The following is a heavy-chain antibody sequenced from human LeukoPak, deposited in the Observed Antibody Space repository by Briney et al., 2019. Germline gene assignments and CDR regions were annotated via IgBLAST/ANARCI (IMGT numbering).Heavy chain of an antibody. V-gene: IGHV4-31*03. CDR2: TYYSGST. J-gene: IGHJ6*02. D-gene: IGHD6-13*01. CDR1: GGSISSGSYY. Sequence: SETLSLTCTVSGGSISSGSYYWNWIRQYPGKGPEWIGYTYYSGSTYYNPSLKSRVTISVDTSKNQFSLKLSSVTAADTAVYYCARGGYSSSWYQNTYYYYGMDVWGQGTTVTVSS. CDR3: ARGGYSSSWYQNTYYYYGMDV.